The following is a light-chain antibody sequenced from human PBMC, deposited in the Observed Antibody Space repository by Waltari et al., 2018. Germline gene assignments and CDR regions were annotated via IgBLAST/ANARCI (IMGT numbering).Light chain of an antibody. CDR3: QQYNNWPLT. J-gene: IGKJ4*01. CDR2: SAS. V-gene: IGKV3-15*01. Sequence: EIVMTQSPATLSVSPGERATLTCRASQSISSTLARYQQKPAQAPSLLIYSASARATGVPARFSGSVSGTEFTLTISSLQSEDFAVYYCQQYNNWPLTFGGGTKVEIK. CDR1: QSISST.